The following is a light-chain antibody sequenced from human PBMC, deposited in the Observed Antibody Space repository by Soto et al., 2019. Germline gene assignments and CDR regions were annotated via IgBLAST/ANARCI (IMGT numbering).Light chain of an antibody. Sequence: QSALTQPASVSGSPGQSITISCTGTSSDVGAYNYVSWYQQYPGKAPKLMIYEVSNRPSGVSNRFSGSKSGNTASLTISGLQAEDEADYYCSSFTTPSTYVVGTGTKLTVL. CDR3: SSFTTPSTYV. V-gene: IGLV2-14*01. CDR2: EVS. CDR1: SSDVGAYNY. J-gene: IGLJ1*01.